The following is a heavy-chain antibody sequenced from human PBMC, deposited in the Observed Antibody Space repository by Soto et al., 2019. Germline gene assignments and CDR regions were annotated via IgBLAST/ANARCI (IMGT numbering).Heavy chain of an antibody. CDR1: GISFDDYA. Sequence: VQLVESGGGLVQPGRSRRLSCVVSGISFDDYAMHWVRQVPGKGLECVSGINWDSGDIGYADSVKGRFTISRDNAKNSLYLQMNSLRTEDTALYYCAKDTAPGFYDANGHLDYWGQGTPVTVSS. CDR3: AKDTAPGFYDANGHLDY. D-gene: IGHD2-8*01. CDR2: INWDSGDI. J-gene: IGHJ4*02. V-gene: IGHV3-9*01.